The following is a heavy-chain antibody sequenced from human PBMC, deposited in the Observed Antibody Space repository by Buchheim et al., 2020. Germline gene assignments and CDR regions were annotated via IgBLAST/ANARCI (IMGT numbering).Heavy chain of an antibody. J-gene: IGHJ4*02. D-gene: IGHD5-12*01. Sequence: QVQLVESGGGVVQPGRSLRLSCAASGFTFSSYAMHWVRQAPGKGLEWVAVISYDGSNKYYADSVKGRFTISRDNSKNTLYLQMNSLRAEGTAVYYCARKGGYSGYDREYYFDYWGQGTL. CDR2: ISYDGSNK. V-gene: IGHV3-30*04. CDR1: GFTFSSYA. CDR3: ARKGGYSGYDREYYFDY.